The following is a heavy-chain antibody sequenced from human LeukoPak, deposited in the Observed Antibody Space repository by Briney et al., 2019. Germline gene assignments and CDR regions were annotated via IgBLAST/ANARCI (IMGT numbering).Heavy chain of an antibody. CDR1: GGSISSWSYF. CDR2: IDYSGST. CDR3: ARRSGSGDSRRPFDY. D-gene: IGHD4-17*01. J-gene: IGHJ4*02. V-gene: IGHV4-39*01. Sequence: SETLSLTCTVSGGSISSWSYFWGCIRQPPGKGLEWIGTIDYSGSTYQNPSLKSRVSISVDTSKNQFSLKVRSVTAADTGMYYCARRSGSGDSRRPFDYWGQGTLVTVSS.